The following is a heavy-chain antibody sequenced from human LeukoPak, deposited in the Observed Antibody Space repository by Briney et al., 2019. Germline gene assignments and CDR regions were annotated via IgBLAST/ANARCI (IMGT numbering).Heavy chain of an antibody. D-gene: IGHD3-3*01. V-gene: IGHV3-53*04. CDR2: IYSGGST. Sequence: PGGSLRLSCAASGFTVTTNYMSWVRQAPGKGLERVSVIYSGGSTYYADSVEGRFTISRHNSKNTLYLQMDSLRDEDTAVYYCARGDFWSGYYTGLYWGQGTLVTVSS. J-gene: IGHJ4*02. CDR3: ARGDFWSGYYTGLY. CDR1: GFTVTTNY.